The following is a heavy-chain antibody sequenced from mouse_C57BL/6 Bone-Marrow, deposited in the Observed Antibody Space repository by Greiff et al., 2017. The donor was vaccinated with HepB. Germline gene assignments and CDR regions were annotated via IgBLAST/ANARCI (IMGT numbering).Heavy chain of an antibody. CDR1: GYTFTSYG. J-gene: IGHJ3*01. V-gene: IGHV1-81*01. D-gene: IGHD1-1*01. CDR2: IYPRSGNT. CDR3: ARDYYYGSSYVWFAY. Sequence: VQLQQSGAELARPWASVKLSCKASGYTFTSYGISWVKQRTGQGLEWIGEIYPRSGNTYYNEKFKGKATLTADKSASTAYMELRSLTSEDSAVYFCARDYYYGSSYVWFAYWGQGTLVTVSA.